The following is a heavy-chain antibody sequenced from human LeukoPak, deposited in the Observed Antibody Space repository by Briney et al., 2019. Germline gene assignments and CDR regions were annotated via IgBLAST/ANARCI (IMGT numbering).Heavy chain of an antibody. CDR1: GFSFSSSW. CDR2: INDDETST. D-gene: IGHD6-19*01. CDR3: AREFRSGYNSRWFDY. J-gene: IGHJ5*01. V-gene: IGHV3-74*01. Sequence: PGGSLRLSCAASGFSFSSSWMHWVRQVPGKGLEWVSRINDDETSTTYAESVKGRFTISRDNAKNSLYLQMNSLRVEDTAVYYCAREFRSGYNSRWFDYWGQGTLVTVSS.